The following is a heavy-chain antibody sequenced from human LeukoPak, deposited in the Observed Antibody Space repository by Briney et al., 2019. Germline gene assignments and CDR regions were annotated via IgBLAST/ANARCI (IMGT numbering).Heavy chain of an antibody. CDR2: IYTSGST. J-gene: IGHJ4*02. D-gene: IGHD6-6*01. Sequence: SETLSLTCTVSGGSISSYYWSWIRQPPGKGLEWIGYIYTSGSTNYNPSLKSRVTISVDTSKNQFSLKLSSVTAADTAVYYCARLRLYSSSSGDTFDYWGQGTLVTVSS. V-gene: IGHV4-4*09. CDR1: GGSISSYY. CDR3: ARLRLYSSSSGDTFDY.